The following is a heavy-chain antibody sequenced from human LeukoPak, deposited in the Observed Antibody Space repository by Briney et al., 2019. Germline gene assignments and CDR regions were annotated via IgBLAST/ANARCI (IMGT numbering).Heavy chain of an antibody. J-gene: IGHJ4*02. CDR3: ARDNYDSSGYYFD. CDR1: GFTFSSYE. V-gene: IGHV3-48*03. Sequence: GGSLRLSCTASGFTFSSYEMNWVRQAPGKGLEWVPYISSSGSTTHYADSVKGRFTISRDNAKKSLYLQMNSLRAEDTAVYYRARDNYDSSGYYFDWGQGTLVTVSS. D-gene: IGHD3-22*01. CDR2: ISSSGSTT.